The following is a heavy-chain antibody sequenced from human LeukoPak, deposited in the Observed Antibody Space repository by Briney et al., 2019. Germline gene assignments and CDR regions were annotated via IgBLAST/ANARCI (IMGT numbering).Heavy chain of an antibody. J-gene: IGHJ4*02. D-gene: IGHD4-17*01. V-gene: IGHV3-23*01. CDR3: AKDRDYYGDYGALFDY. Sequence: GGSLRLSCAASGFTFSSYAMSWVRQAPGKGLEWVSAISGSGGSTYYADSVKGRFTISRDNSKNTLCLQMNSLRAEDTAVYYCAKDRDYYGDYGALFDYWGQGTLVTVSS. CDR1: GFTFSSYA. CDR2: ISGSGGST.